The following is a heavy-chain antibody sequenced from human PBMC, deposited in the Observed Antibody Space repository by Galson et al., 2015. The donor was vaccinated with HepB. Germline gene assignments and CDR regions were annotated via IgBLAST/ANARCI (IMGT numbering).Heavy chain of an antibody. CDR3: ASPRRDGYNALDYDC. V-gene: IGHV1-2*02. CDR1: GYSFTDYS. Sequence: SVKVSCKASGYSFTDYSVNWVRQAPGQGLEWMGWINPNSGGTNYAQKFQGRVTMARDTSITTAYMELNRLRSDDTAVYYCASPRRDGYNALDYDCWGQGTLVTVSS. D-gene: IGHD5-24*01. CDR2: INPNSGGT. J-gene: IGHJ4*02.